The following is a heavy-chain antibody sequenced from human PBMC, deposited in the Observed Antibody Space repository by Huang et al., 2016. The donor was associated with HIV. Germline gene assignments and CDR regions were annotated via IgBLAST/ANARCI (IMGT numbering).Heavy chain of an antibody. J-gene: IGHJ4*02. V-gene: IGHV4-34*01. Sequence: QVHLQQWGAGLLKPSEALSLTCAVYGGSFRNYFWSWLRQPPGKGLEWIGEINHSGQTSYCPSLRSRVTISVDTSKNQFSLKLSSMTAADTAVYYCARVEINTLTGYFSSFDNWGQGTLVTVSS. CDR1: GGSFRNYF. CDR2: INHSGQT. CDR3: ARVEINTLTGYFSSFDN. D-gene: IGHD3-9*01.